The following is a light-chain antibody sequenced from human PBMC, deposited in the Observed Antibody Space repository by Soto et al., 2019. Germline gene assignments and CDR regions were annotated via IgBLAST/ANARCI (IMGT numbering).Light chain of an antibody. J-gene: IGLJ1*01. V-gene: IGLV1-44*01. CDR3: AAWDDSLNGYV. CDR1: TSNIGSNS. CDR2: SNN. Sequence: SVLTQPPSVSGAPGQRVTISCSGSTSNIGSNSVYWYQQLPGTAPKLLIYSNNQRPSGVPDRFSGSKSGTSASLAISGLQSEDEADYYCAAWDDSLNGYVFGTGTKV.